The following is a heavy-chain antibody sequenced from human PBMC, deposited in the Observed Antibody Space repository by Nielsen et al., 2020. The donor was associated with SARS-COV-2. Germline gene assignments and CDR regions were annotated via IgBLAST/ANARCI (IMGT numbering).Heavy chain of an antibody. D-gene: IGHD3-9*01. CDR3: ASCKGDGKYFDCEGFDY. J-gene: IGHJ4*02. CDR2: ISVYKGNT. CDR1: GYSFSSHG. Sequence: ASVKVSCKASGYSFSSHGITWVRQAPGQGLEWMGWISVYKGNTNYAQKFQGRVTMTTDTSTSTAYLELRSLRSDDTAVYYCASCKGDGKYFDCEGFDYWGQGTLVTVSS. V-gene: IGHV1-18*01.